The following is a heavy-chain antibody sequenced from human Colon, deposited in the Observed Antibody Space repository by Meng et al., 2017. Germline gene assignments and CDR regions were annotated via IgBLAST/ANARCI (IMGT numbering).Heavy chain of an antibody. J-gene: IGHJ4*02. V-gene: IGHV4-38-2*02. CDR1: GYSISSGYY. D-gene: IGHD6-19*01. CDR3: AHSKGIAVAGTDY. Sequence: GSLRPSCTVPGYSISSGYYWGWIRQPPGKGLEWIGSIYHGGSTYYNPSLKSRVTISVDTSKNQFSLKLSSVTAADTAVYYCAHSKGIAVAGTDYWGQGTLVTVSS. CDR2: IYHGGST.